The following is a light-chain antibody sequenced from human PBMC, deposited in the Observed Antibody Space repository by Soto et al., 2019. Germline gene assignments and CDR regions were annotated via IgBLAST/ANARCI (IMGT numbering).Light chain of an antibody. J-gene: IGLJ1*01. CDR2: DVS. V-gene: IGLV2-14*03. CDR3: ASYTTSSTYV. CDR1: SSDVGGFNY. Sequence: LTQPASVSGSPGQSIAISCTGTSSDVGGFNYVSWYQQHPGKAPKFMIYDVSSRPSGVSDRFSGSKSDNTASLAISGLQAEDEADYYCASYTTSSTYVFGTGTKVTVL.